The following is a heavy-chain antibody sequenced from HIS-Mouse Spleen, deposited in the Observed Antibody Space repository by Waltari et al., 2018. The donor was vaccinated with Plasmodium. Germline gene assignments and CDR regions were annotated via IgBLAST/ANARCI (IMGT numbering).Heavy chain of an antibody. CDR3: ARDRRLAFDY. J-gene: IGHJ4*02. CDR2: ISYDGSNK. V-gene: IGHV3-30-3*01. D-gene: IGHD2-15*01. Sequence: QVQLVESGGGVVQPGRSLRLSCAASGFTFNSYAMHWVRQAPGKGLEWVAVISYDGSNKYYADSVKGRFTISRDNSKNTRYLQMNSLRAEDTAVYYCARDRRLAFDYWGQGTLVTVSS. CDR1: GFTFNSYA.